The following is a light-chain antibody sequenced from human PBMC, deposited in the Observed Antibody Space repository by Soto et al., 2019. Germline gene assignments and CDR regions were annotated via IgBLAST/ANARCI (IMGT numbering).Light chain of an antibody. V-gene: IGKV1-39*01. J-gene: IGKJ4*01. Sequence: EIQMTHTPCSLSASVADIFTIPYRASQRPENYVNWYQQKTGRAPKLLIYARSTLQSGVPSRFSGGGSGTEFTLTISTLQPEDFATYYCQQTYSTPLTFGGGTKVDIK. CDR3: QQTYSTPLT. CDR2: ARS. CDR1: QRPENY.